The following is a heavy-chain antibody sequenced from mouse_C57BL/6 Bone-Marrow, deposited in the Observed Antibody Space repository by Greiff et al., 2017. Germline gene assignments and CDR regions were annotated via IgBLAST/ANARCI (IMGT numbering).Heavy chain of an antibody. CDR3: AREGGGSSLFAY. CDR1: GYTFTSYW. D-gene: IGHD1-1*01. J-gene: IGHJ3*01. V-gene: IGHV1-69*01. Sequence: VQLQQSGAELVMPGASVKLSCKASGYTFTSYWMHWVKQRPGQGLEWIGEIDPSDSYTNYNQKLKGKSTLTVDKSSSTAYMQLSSLTSEDSAVYDCAREGGGSSLFAYWGQGTLVTVSA. CDR2: IDPSDSYT.